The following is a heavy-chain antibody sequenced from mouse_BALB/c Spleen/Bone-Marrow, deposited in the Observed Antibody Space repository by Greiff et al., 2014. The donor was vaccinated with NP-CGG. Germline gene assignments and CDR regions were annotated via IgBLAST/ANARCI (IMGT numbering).Heavy chain of an antibody. J-gene: IGHJ3*01. CDR3: ARYWDTY. CDR2: IDPRTGYT. CDR1: DHTFTTYW. V-gene: IGHV1-7*01. Sequence: VQLQQSGAELAKPGASVKMSCKASDHTFTTYWMHWVKQRPGQGLEWIGYIDPRTGYTEYNQKFKDRATLTADKSSNIAYMQLTSLTSEDSAVYYCARYWDTYWGQGTLVTVSA. D-gene: IGHD3-3*01.